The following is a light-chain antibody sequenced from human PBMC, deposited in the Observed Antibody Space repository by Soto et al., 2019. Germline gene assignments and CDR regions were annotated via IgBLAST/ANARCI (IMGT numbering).Light chain of an antibody. CDR1: QSVPRSY. V-gene: IGKV3-20*01. CDR2: GAS. Sequence: EIVLTQSPGTLSLSPGERATLSCRASQSVPRSYLAWYQQKPGQAPRLLIHGASNRATGIPDRFSGSGSGTDFTLTISRLEPEDFAVYYCQQYGSSGTFGQGTKVDIK. J-gene: IGKJ1*01. CDR3: QQYGSSGT.